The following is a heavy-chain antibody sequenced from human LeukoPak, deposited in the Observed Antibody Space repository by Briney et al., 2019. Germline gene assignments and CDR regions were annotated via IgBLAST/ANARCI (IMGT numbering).Heavy chain of an antibody. CDR1: GFTFSSYW. Sequence: GGSLRLSCAASGFTFSSYWMSWVRQAPGKGLEWVANIKQDGSEKYYVDSVKGRFTISRDNAKNSLYLQMNSLRAEDTAVYYCARDLAVMVRGGMWFDPWGQGTLVTVSS. J-gene: IGHJ5*02. V-gene: IGHV3-7*01. D-gene: IGHD3-10*01. CDR3: ARDLAVMVRGGMWFDP. CDR2: IKQDGSEK.